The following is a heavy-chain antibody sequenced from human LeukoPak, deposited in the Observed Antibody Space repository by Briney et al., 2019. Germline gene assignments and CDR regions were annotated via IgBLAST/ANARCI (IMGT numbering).Heavy chain of an antibody. J-gene: IGHJ3*01. Sequence: GGSLRLSCAASGFTFTSSSMSWVRQAPGKGLEWVAAIKGSGDDTYYVDSVKGRFTISRDNSRNTLYLRMSSLRAEDTALYYCAKHRCLHPGLNAFDFWGQGTMVTASS. CDR1: GFTFTSSS. CDR3: AKHRCLHPGLNAFDF. V-gene: IGHV3-23*01. CDR2: IKGSGDDT. D-gene: IGHD1-14*01.